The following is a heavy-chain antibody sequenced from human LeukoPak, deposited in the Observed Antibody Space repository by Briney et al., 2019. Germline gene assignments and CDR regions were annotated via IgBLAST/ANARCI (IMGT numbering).Heavy chain of an antibody. J-gene: IGHJ5*02. Sequence: GGSLRPSCAASGFTFNNYTMNWVRQAPGKGLEWVSSISRNGIYIKYVDSVKGRFTVSRDNAKNPLYLQMNSLRAEDTAVYYCARDGLPATVANWFDPWGQGTLVTVSS. V-gene: IGHV3-21*01. D-gene: IGHD2-15*01. CDR1: GFTFNNYT. CDR3: ARDGLPATVANWFDP. CDR2: ISRNGIYI.